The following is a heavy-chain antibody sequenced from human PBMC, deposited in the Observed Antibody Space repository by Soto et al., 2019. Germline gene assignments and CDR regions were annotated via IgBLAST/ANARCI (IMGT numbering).Heavy chain of an antibody. Sequence: SQTLSLTCAISGDSVSSNSAAWNWIRQSPSRGLEWLGRTYYRSKWYNDYAVSVKSRITINPDTSKNQFSLQLNSVTPEDTAVYYCARSLGLAAAADYYYYGMDVCGQGTTVTVSS. CDR3: ARSLGLAAAADYYYYGMDV. CDR2: TYYRSKWYN. D-gene: IGHD6-13*01. V-gene: IGHV6-1*01. J-gene: IGHJ6*02. CDR1: GDSVSSNSAA.